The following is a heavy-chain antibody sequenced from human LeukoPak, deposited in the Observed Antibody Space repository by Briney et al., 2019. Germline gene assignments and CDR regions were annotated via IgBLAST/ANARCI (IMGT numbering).Heavy chain of an antibody. CDR2: IYYSGST. D-gene: IGHD6-13*01. CDR3: ARGSEQLEWLYYYYYMDV. CDR1: GGSISSSSYY. J-gene: IGHJ6*03. V-gene: IGHV4-39*01. Sequence: SETLSLTCTVSGGSISSSSYYWGWIRQPPGKGLEWIGSIYYSGSTYYNPSLKSRVTISVDTSKNQFSLKLSSVTAADTAVYYCARGSEQLEWLYYYYYMDVWGKGTTVTISS.